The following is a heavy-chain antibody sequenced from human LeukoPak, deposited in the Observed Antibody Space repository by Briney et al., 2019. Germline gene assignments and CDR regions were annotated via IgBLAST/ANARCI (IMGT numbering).Heavy chain of an antibody. CDR1: GFTFSNYA. Sequence: PGGSLRLPCAASGFTFSNYAMSWVRQAQGGGLEWVSAISGSGDTTFHADSVKGRFTTSRDNSKNTLSLQMSGLRVEDSAVYFCAKDTSAWWYHRAYMNVWGTGTTVTVSS. D-gene: IGHD2-15*01. CDR2: ISGSGDTT. V-gene: IGHV3-23*01. CDR3: AKDTSAWWYHRAYMNV. J-gene: IGHJ6*03.